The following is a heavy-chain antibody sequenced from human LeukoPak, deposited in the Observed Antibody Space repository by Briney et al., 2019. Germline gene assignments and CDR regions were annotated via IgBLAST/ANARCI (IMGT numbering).Heavy chain of an antibody. V-gene: IGHV4-59*01. Sequence: SETLSLTCTVSGGSIRSSYWSWIRQPPGKGLEWIGYLFYNGNANYNSSLKSRVTISVDTSKNQFSLKLNSLTAADTAVYFCARDQGWGDWYFDLWGRGTLVTVSS. J-gene: IGHJ2*01. CDR2: LFYNGNA. D-gene: IGHD3-10*01. CDR1: GGSIRSSY. CDR3: ARDQGWGDWYFDL.